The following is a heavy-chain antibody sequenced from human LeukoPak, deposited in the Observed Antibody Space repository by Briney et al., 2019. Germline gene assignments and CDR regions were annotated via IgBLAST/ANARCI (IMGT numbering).Heavy chain of an antibody. V-gene: IGHV4-61*01. J-gene: IGHJ4*02. CDR2: GFYRGRT. Sequence: PLEIPSLTCTVSGGSASSASHYWSWIRQPPRNGLEWIGFGFYRGRTYYNPSLKSRVSISVDTSKNQFSLKLSSVTAADTAIYYCASDRGYCGSDSCYHFDYWGQGTLVTVSS. D-gene: IGHD2-15*01. CDR1: GGSASSASHY. CDR3: ASDRGYCGSDSCYHFDY.